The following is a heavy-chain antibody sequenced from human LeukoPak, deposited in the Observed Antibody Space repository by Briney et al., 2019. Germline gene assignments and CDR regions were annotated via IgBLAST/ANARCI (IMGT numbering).Heavy chain of an antibody. CDR1: GGSISSYY. CDR2: IYTSGNT. CDR3: ARHDRYVGATLGAFDI. Sequence: SETLSLTCTVSGGSISSYYWSWLRQPAGKGLEWIGRIYTSGNTNYNPSLKSRVTMSVDTSKNQFSLKLSSVTAADTAVYYCARHDRYVGATLGAFDIWGQGTMVTVSS. J-gene: IGHJ3*02. V-gene: IGHV4-4*07. D-gene: IGHD1-26*01.